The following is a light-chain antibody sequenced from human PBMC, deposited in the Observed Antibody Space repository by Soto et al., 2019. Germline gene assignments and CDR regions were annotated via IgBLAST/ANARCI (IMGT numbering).Light chain of an antibody. CDR3: QQYDDLPIT. V-gene: IGKV1-33*01. CDR2: DAS. Sequence: DIQMTQSPSSLSASVGDTVTITCQASQDISHYLNWYQQKPGKALKLLIYDASNLHPGVPSRFRGSGSGTEFSFNTTSLQPEDVATYYCQQYDDLPITFGQGTKVDIK. CDR1: QDISHY. J-gene: IGKJ1*01.